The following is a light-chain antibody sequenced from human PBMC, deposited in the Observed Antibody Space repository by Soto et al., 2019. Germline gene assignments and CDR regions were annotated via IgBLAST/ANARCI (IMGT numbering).Light chain of an antibody. CDR2: AAS. V-gene: IGKV1-8*01. J-gene: IGKJ2*01. CDR3: QQYYSYPPT. CDR1: QGISSY. Sequence: AIRMTQSPSSFSASTGDRVTITCRASQGISSYLAWYQQKPGKAPKLLIYAASTLQSGVPSRFSGSGYGTDFTLTISCMQSEDFATYYCQQYYSYPPTLGQGTKREIK.